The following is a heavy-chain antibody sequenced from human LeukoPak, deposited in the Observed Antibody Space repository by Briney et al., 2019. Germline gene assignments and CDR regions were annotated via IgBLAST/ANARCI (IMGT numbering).Heavy chain of an antibody. Sequence: GGSLRLSCAASGFTFSSYAMHWVRQAPGKGLEYVSAISSNGGSTYYANSVKGRFTISRENSKNTLYLQMGSLRAEDMAVYYCARALLGGYSYDYWGQGTLVTVSS. V-gene: IGHV3-64*01. D-gene: IGHD5-18*01. J-gene: IGHJ4*02. CDR3: ARALLGGYSYDY. CDR1: GFTFSSYA. CDR2: ISSNGGST.